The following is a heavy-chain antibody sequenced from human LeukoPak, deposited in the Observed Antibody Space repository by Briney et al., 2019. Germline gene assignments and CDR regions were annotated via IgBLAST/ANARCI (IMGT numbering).Heavy chain of an antibody. CDR2: IYYSGST. CDR1: GGSISSYY. D-gene: IGHD2-2*01. CDR3: ARGINHRRYCSSTSCYNWFDP. V-gene: IGHV4-59*01. J-gene: IGHJ5*02. Sequence: SETLSLTCTVSGGSISSYYWSWIRQPPGKGLEWIGYIYYSGSTNYNPSLKSRVTISVDTTKNQFSLRLSSVTAADTAVYYCARGINHRRYCSSTSCYNWFDPWGQGTLVTVSS.